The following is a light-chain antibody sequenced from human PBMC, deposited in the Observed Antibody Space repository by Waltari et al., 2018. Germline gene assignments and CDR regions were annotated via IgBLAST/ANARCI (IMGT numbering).Light chain of an antibody. CDR1: QRVSSY. CDR2: DAS. V-gene: IGKV3-11*01. J-gene: IGKJ4*01. CDR3: QQRSNWLALT. Sequence: EIVLTQSPATLSLSPGGRATLSCRASQRVSSYLAWYQQKPGQAPRLLIYDASNRATGIPARFSGSGSGTDFTLTISSLEPEDFAVYYCQQRSNWLALTFGGGTKVEIK.